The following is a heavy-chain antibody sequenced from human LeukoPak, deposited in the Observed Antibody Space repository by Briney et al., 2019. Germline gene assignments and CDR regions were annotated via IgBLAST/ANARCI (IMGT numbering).Heavy chain of an antibody. Sequence: GGSLRLSCTASGFSFGDYAMNWVRQAPGKGLEWVGFIRSKAYGGTTEYAASVKGRFTISRDDSKSIAYLQMNSLKTEDTAVYYCTRGTWGSSNDAFDIWGQGTMVTVSS. CDR3: TRGTWGSSNDAFDI. J-gene: IGHJ3*02. CDR1: GFSFGDYA. D-gene: IGHD6-13*01. V-gene: IGHV3-49*04. CDR2: IRSKAYGGTT.